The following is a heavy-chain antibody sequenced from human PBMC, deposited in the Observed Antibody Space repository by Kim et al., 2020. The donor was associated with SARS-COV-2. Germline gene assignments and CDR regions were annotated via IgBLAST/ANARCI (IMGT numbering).Heavy chain of an antibody. V-gene: IGHV1-2*02. CDR2: INPNSGGT. J-gene: IGHJ6*02. D-gene: IGHD3-22*01. CDR3: ARGNGYNDNYYYYYGMDV. Sequence: ASVKVSCKASGYTFTGYYMHWVRQAPGQGLEWMGWINPNSGGTNYAQKFQGRVTMTRDTSISTAYMELSRLRSDDTAVYYCARGNGYNDNYYYYYGMDVWGQGTTVTVSS. CDR1: GYTFTGYY.